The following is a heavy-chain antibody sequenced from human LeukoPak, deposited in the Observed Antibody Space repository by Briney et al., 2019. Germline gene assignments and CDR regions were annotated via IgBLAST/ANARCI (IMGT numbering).Heavy chain of an antibody. CDR2: IYYTGRT. D-gene: IGHD3-22*01. CDR1: GGSISSFY. CDR3: ARVHNYYDSSGHSNFDY. J-gene: IGHJ4*02. Sequence: PSETLSLTCTVSGGSISSFYWSSIRQPPGKGLEWIGYIYYTGRTNYNPSLKSRVTISVDTSKNQFSLKLSSVTAADTAVYHCARVHNYYDSSGHSNFDYWGQGTLVTVSS. V-gene: IGHV4-59*01.